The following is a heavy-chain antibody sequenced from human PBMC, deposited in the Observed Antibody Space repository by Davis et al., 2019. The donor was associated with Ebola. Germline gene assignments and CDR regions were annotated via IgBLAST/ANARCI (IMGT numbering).Heavy chain of an antibody. Sequence: ASVKVSCKASGYTFTTYDINWVRQATGQGLEWMGWMNPDSGNTGYAQKFQGRVTITRDTSASTAYMELSSLRSEDTAVYYCARYYEFWTTHWFDPWGQGTLVTVSS. CDR1: GYTFTTYD. D-gene: IGHD3-3*01. CDR3: ARYYEFWTTHWFDP. V-gene: IGHV1-8*01. J-gene: IGHJ5*02. CDR2: MNPDSGNT.